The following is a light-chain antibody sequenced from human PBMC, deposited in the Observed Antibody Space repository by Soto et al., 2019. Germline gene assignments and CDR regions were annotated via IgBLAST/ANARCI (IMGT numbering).Light chain of an antibody. CDR2: GAS. J-gene: IGKJ1*01. CDR1: QSVSSSY. Sequence: VMTQSPAILSVSPGERATLSCRASQSVSSSYLAWYQQKPGQAPRLLIYGASSRATGIPDRFSGSGSGTDFTLTISRLEPEDFAVYYCQQYGSSPQTFGQGTKVDIK. V-gene: IGKV3-20*01. CDR3: QQYGSSPQT.